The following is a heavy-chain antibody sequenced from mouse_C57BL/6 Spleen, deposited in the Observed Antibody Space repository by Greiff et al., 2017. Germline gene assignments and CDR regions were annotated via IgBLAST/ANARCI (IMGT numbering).Heavy chain of an antibody. CDR3: ARKGDADAMDY. Sequence: QVQLQQPGAELVKPGASVKLSCKASGYTFTSYWMHWVKQRPGRGLEWIGRIGPNSGGTKYNEKFKSKATLTVDKPSSTAYMQLSSLTSEDSAVYYCARKGDADAMDYWGQGTSVTVSS. V-gene: IGHV1-72*01. J-gene: IGHJ4*01. CDR2: IGPNSGGT. CDR1: GYTFTSYW. D-gene: IGHD3-3*01.